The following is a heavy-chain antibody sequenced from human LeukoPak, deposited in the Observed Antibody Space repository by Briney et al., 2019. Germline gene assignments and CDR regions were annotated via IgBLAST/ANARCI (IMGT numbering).Heavy chain of an antibody. CDR2: FSGSGGGT. D-gene: IGHD5-24*01. J-gene: IGHJ4*02. V-gene: IGHV3-23*01. Sequence: PGGSLRLSCAASGFTFSSYGMSWVRQAPGKGLEWVSAFSGSGGGTYYADSVKGRFTISRDNSKSTLYLQMTSLRAEDTAVYYCARSGYNRFDYWGQGTLVTVSS. CDR3: ARSGYNRFDY. CDR1: GFTFSSYG.